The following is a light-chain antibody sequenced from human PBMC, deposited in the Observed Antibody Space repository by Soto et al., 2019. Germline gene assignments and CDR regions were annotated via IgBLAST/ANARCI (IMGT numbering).Light chain of an antibody. CDR3: SSYTSNSTVV. J-gene: IGLJ3*02. CDR2: EVI. Sequence: QSALTQPASVSGSPGQSITISCTGTSSDVGGYKSVSWYQQHPGKAPNLMIYEVINRPSGVSNRFSGSKSDNTASLTISGLQAEDEADYYCSSYTSNSTVVFGGGTKLTVL. V-gene: IGLV2-14*01. CDR1: SSDVGGYKS.